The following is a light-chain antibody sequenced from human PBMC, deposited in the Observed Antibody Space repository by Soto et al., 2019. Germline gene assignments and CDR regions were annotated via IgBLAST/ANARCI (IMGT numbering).Light chain of an antibody. CDR1: QSVLYSSNNKNY. CDR2: WAS. Sequence: DIVMTQSPDSLAVSLGERATINCKSSQSVLYSSNNKNYLAWYQQRPGQPPNLLIYWASTRESGVPERFSGSGSATDFTLTISSLQAEDVAVYYCQQYYSTPLTFGPGTKVEIK. V-gene: IGKV4-1*01. J-gene: IGKJ1*01. CDR3: QQYYSTPLT.